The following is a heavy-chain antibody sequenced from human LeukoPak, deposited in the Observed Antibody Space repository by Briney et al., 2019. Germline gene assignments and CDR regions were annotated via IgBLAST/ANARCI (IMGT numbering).Heavy chain of an antibody. Sequence: SETLSLTCTVSGGSISSGSYYWSWIRQPAGKGLEWIGRIYTSGSTNYNPSLKSRVTMSVDTSKNQFSLKLSSVTTADTAVYYCARDLHDILTGDGPYYFDYWGQGTLVTVSS. J-gene: IGHJ4*02. V-gene: IGHV4-61*02. CDR1: GGSISSGSYY. CDR2: IYTSGST. D-gene: IGHD3-9*01. CDR3: ARDLHDILTGDGPYYFDY.